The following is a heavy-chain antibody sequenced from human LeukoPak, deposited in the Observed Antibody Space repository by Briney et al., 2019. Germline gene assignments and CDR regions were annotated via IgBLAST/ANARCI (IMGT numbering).Heavy chain of an antibody. Sequence: GGSLRLSCAASGFGFSNYWMSWVRQAPGKGLEWVADMNEDGSEKNYVDSVKGRFTISRDNAQDSLYLQMNSLRAEDTAVYYCARDRGYSNFDYWGQGTLLTVSS. V-gene: IGHV3-7*01. CDR1: GFGFSNYW. J-gene: IGHJ4*02. D-gene: IGHD4-11*01. CDR2: MNEDGSEK. CDR3: ARDRGYSNFDY.